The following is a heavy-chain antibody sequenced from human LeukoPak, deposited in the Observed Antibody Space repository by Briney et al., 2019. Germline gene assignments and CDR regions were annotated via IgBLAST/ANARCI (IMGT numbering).Heavy chain of an antibody. D-gene: IGHD3-16*01. J-gene: IGHJ6*02. V-gene: IGHV4-30-2*01. CDR1: GGSISSGSYS. CDR2: IYHSGST. CDR3: ARGGGAPYYGMDV. Sequence: SQTLSLTCAVSGGSISSGSYSWSWIRQPPGKGLEWIGYIYHSGSTYYNPSLKSRVTISVDRSKNQFSLNLSSVTAAATAVYYRARGGGAPYYGMDVWGRGTTVTVSS.